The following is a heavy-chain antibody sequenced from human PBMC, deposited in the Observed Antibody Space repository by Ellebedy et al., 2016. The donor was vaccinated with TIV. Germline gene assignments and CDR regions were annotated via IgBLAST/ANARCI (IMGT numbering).Heavy chain of an antibody. J-gene: IGHJ4*02. CDR3: AKDLKGYYYDSSGYFFDY. CDR2: ISYDGSNK. D-gene: IGHD3-22*01. CDR1: GFTFSSYA. Sequence: GGSLRLXCAASGFTFSSYAMHWVRQAPGKGLEWVAVISYDGSNKYYADSVKGRFTISRDNSKNTLYLQMNSLRAEDTAVYYCAKDLKGYYYDSSGYFFDYWGQGTLVTVSS. V-gene: IGHV3-30-3*01.